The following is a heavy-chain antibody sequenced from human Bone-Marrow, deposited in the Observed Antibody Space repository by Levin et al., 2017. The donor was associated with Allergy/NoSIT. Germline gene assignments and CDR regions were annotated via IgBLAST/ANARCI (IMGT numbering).Heavy chain of an antibody. CDR2: IYYSGST. D-gene: IGHD3-10*01. V-gene: IGHV4-39*01. CDR1: GGSISSSSDY. CDR3: ARGGRTVYASGIRGYWFDP. J-gene: IGHJ5*02. Sequence: SQTLSLTCTVSGGSISSSSDYWGWIRQPPGKGLEWIGSIYYSGSTYYNPSLKSRVTISVDTSKNQFSLKLSSVTAADTAVYSCARGGRTVYASGIRGYWFDPWGQGTLVTVSS.